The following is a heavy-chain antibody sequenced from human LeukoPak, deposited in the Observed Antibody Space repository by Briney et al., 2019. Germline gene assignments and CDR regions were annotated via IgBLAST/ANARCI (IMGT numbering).Heavy chain of an antibody. CDR1: GFTFSTYW. D-gene: IGHD2-2*01. CDR3: AKFYCSSTSCYRYYYYYYYMDV. Sequence: GGSLRLSCAASGFTFSTYWMHWVRQAPETGLVWVSRIKSDGSSTTYADSVKGRFTISRDNSKNTLYLQMNSLRAEDTAVYYCAKFYCSSTSCYRYYYYYYYMDVWGKGTTVTISS. J-gene: IGHJ6*03. V-gene: IGHV3-74*01. CDR2: IKSDGSST.